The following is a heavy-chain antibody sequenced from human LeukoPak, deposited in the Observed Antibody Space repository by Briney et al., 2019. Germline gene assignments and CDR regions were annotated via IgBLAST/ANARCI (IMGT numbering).Heavy chain of an antibody. CDR1: GYTFTSYY. J-gene: IGHJ6*03. CDR3: ARDSGRWESPDYYYYYIDV. Sequence: ASVKVSCKASGYTFTSYYMHWVRQAPGQGLEWMGIINPSGGSTSYAQKFQGRVTMTRDTSKNQFSLKLSSVTAADTARYYCARDSGRWESPDYYYYYIDVWGKGTTVTVSS. V-gene: IGHV1-46*01. CDR2: INPSGGST. D-gene: IGHD1-26*01.